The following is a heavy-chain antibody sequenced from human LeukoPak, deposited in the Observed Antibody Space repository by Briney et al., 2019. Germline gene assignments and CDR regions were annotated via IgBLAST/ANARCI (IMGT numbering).Heavy chain of an antibody. Sequence: PGGSLRLSCAASGFTFSSYGMHWVRQAPGKGLEWVAFIRYDGSNKYYADSVKGRFTISRDNSKNTLYLQMNSLRAEDTAVYYCAREPSSNYDTGGRFYYYYYMDVWGKGTTVTVSS. CDR1: GFTFSSYG. V-gene: IGHV3-30*02. CDR2: IRYDGSNK. CDR3: AREPSSNYDTGGRFYYYYYMDV. J-gene: IGHJ6*03. D-gene: IGHD4-11*01.